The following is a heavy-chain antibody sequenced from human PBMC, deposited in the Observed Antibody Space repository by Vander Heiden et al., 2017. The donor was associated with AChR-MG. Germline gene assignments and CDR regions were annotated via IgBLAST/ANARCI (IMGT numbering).Heavy chain of an antibody. CDR2: INPNSGGT. J-gene: IGHJ6*03. Sequence: QVQLVQSGAEVKKPGASVKVSCKASGYTFTGYYMHWVRQAPGQGLEWMGRINPNSGGTNYAQKFQGRVTMTRDTSISTAYMELSRLRSDDTAVYYCAMIAAAETKQTYYYYYMDVWGKGTTVTVSS. CDR1: GYTFTGYY. D-gene: IGHD6-13*01. CDR3: AMIAAAETKQTYYYYYMDV. V-gene: IGHV1-2*06.